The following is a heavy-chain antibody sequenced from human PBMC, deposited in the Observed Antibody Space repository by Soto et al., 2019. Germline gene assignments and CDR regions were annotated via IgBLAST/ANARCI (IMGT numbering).Heavy chain of an antibody. J-gene: IGHJ5*02. D-gene: IGHD2-2*02. CDR1: GNTFTSYL. V-gene: IGHV5-10-1*01. CDR3: AGGRYSDSWDWFDP. CDR2: IDPSDSYI. Sequence: PGESLKICCNGSGNTFTSYLISGVRQMPGKGLEWRVRIDPSDSYISYSPFLQGHVTISLGKSINTAYLEWSSLKASDTAMYYCAGGRYSDSWDWFDPWGEGTLVTVSS.